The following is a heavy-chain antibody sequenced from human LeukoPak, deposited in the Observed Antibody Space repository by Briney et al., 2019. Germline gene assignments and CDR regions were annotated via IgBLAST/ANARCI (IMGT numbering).Heavy chain of an antibody. D-gene: IGHD6-19*01. V-gene: IGHV1-2*02. J-gene: IGHJ5*02. CDR1: GYTFTGYY. CDR3: ANTEVPYSSGWYSRFDP. CDR2: INPNSGGT. Sequence: GASVKVSCKASGYTFTGYYMHWVRQAPGQGLEWMGWINPNSGGTNYAQKFQGRVTMTRDTSISTAYMELSRLRSDDTAVYYCANTEVPYSSGWYSRFDPWGQGTLVTVSS.